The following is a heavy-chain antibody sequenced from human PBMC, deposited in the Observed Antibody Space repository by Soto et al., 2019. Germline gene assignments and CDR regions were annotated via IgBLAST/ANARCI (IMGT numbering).Heavy chain of an antibody. CDR3: ASRDPGTSVDY. CDR1: VGSFTSNNW. D-gene: IGHD1-7*01. J-gene: IGHJ4*02. Sequence: SETLYLTCAVSVGSFTSNNWWTWARQPPGQGLEWIGEIYRTGSTNYNPSLKSRVTISLDKSENQFSLKVTSLTAADTAVYYCASRDPGTSVDYWGQGTLVTVSS. CDR2: IYRTGST. V-gene: IGHV4-4*02.